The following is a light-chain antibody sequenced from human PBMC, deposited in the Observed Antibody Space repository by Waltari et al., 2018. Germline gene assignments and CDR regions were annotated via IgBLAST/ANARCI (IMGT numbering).Light chain of an antibody. CDR2: DVT. CDR1: SSYFCGFNY. V-gene: IGLV2-14*03. Sequence: QSALTQPASVSGSPGPSITISCTGTSSYFCGFNYVSWYQQHPGKAPQLIIYDVTHRPSGVSDRFSGSKSGNTASLTIAGLQAEDEADYHCCSYSGSSTSVVLGGGTKLTVL. J-gene: IGLJ2*01. CDR3: CSYSGSSTSVV.